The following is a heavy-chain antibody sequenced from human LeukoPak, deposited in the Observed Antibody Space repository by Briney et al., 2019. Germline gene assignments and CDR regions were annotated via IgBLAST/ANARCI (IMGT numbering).Heavy chain of an antibody. D-gene: IGHD3-9*01. V-gene: IGHV3-23*01. CDR3: AKDEYDDILTGYYMDY. J-gene: IGHJ4*02. Sequence: GGSLRLPCAASGFTFSSYAMSWVRQAPGKGLEWVSAISGSGGSTYYADSVKGRFTISRDNSKNTLYLQTNSLRAEDTAVCYCAKDEYDDILTGYYMDYWGQGTLVTVSS. CDR1: GFTFSSYA. CDR2: ISGSGGST.